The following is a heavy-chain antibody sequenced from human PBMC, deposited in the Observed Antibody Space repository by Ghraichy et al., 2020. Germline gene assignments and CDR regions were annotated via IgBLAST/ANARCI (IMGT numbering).Heavy chain of an antibody. J-gene: IGHJ6*02. V-gene: IGHV3-53*01. CDR1: GFTVSSNY. D-gene: IGHD2-2*02. CDR3: ASHEGGYCSSTSCYRGGMDV. Sequence: GGSLRLSCAASGFTVSSNYMSWVRQAPGKGLEWVSVIYSGGSTYYADSVKGRFTISRDNSKNTLYLQMNSLRAEDTAVYYCASHEGGYCSSTSCYRGGMDVWGQGTTVTVSS. CDR2: IYSGGST.